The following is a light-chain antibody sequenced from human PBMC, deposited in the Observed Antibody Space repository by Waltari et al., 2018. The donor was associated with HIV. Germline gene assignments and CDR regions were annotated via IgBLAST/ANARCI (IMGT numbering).Light chain of an antibody. Sequence: ETVLTQSLATLSVSPWERATLSCKASPSISSYLAWYQQKLGQAPRLLIYDASTRATGIPARFSGSGSGTDFTLTISSLGPEDVAVYYCQQRTNWPLTFGGGTKVEIK. CDR3: QQRTNWPLT. CDR1: PSISSY. J-gene: IGKJ4*01. V-gene: IGKV3-11*01. CDR2: DAS.